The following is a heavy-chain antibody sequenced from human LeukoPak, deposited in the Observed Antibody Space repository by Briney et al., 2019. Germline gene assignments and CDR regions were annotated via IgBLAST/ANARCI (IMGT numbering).Heavy chain of an antibody. Sequence: GASVKASCKASGYTFSSYGISWVRQAPGQGLEWMGWISAYNGNTNYAQMVQGRVTMTTDTSTSTAYMEVRSLRSDDTAMYYCARDVGDIVTIPAAISVPWGQGTLVTVSS. D-gene: IGHD2-2*01. CDR3: ARDVGDIVTIPAAISVP. CDR2: ISAYNGNT. J-gene: IGHJ5*02. CDR1: GYTFSSYG. V-gene: IGHV1-18*01.